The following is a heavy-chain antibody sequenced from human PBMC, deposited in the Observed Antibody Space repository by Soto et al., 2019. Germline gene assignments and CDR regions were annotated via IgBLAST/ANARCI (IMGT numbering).Heavy chain of an antibody. CDR1: GYTLTELS. D-gene: IGHD6-19*01. CDR2: FDPEDGET. V-gene: IGHV1-24*01. CDR3: ATDLGYSSGWSRYYFDY. Sequence: ASVKVSCKVSGYTLTELSMHWVRQAPGKGLEWMGGFDPEDGETIYAQKFQGRVTMTEDTSTDTAYMELSSLRSEDTAVYYCATDLGYSSGWSRYYFDYWGQGTLVTVSS. J-gene: IGHJ4*02.